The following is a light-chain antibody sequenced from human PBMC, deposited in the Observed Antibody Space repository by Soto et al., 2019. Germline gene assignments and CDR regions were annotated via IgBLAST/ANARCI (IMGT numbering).Light chain of an antibody. Sequence: EIVLTQSPGTLSLSPGERATLSCRASQRVSYYLAWYQQKPGQAPRLLIYGASSRATGIPDRFSGRGSGTDFTLTISGLEPEDFAVYYCQQYGNSRGTFGQGTKVDI. CDR3: QQYGNSRGT. V-gene: IGKV3-20*01. CDR1: QRVSYY. J-gene: IGKJ1*01. CDR2: GAS.